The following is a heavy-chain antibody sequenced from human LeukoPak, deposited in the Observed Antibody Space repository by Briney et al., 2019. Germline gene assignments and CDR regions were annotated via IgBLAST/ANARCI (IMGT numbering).Heavy chain of an antibody. Sequence: HPGGSLRLSCVASGFTFSSNSMNWVRQAPGKGLEWVSYISSASGSIYYADSVKGRFTVSRDNAKNSLFLQMNSLRAEDTAVYYCARLPAYCSSTSCYYDYWGQGTLVTVSS. CDR2: ISSASGSI. J-gene: IGHJ4*02. CDR1: GFTFSSNS. D-gene: IGHD2-2*01. V-gene: IGHV3-48*04. CDR3: ARLPAYCSSTSCYYDY.